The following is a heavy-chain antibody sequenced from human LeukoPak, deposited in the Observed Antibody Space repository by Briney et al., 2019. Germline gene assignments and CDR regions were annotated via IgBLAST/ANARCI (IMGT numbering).Heavy chain of an antibody. Sequence: SETLSLTCTVSSGSISSYSWSWVRQPPGKGLEWIGYIYYSGSTNYNPSLKSRVTISVDTSKNQFSLKLSSVTAADTAVYYCARDGGDWFDPWGQGTLVTVSS. CDR3: ARDGGDWFDP. J-gene: IGHJ5*02. V-gene: IGHV4-59*01. CDR2: IYYSGST. CDR1: SGSISSYS.